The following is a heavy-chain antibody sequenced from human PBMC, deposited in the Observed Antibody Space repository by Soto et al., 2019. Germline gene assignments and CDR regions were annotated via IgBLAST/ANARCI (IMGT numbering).Heavy chain of an antibody. CDR1: GYTFTSYY. CDR2: INPSGGST. J-gene: IGHJ4*02. D-gene: IGHD2-15*01. Sequence: QVQLVQSGAEVKKPGASVKVSCKASGYTFTSYYMHWVRQAPGQGLEWMGIINPSGGSTSYAQKFQGRVNMTRDTSTSTVYMELSSLRSEDTAVYYCARVRGYCSGGSCYSFPYDFDYWGQGTLVTVSS. V-gene: IGHV1-46*03. CDR3: ARVRGYCSGGSCYSFPYDFDY.